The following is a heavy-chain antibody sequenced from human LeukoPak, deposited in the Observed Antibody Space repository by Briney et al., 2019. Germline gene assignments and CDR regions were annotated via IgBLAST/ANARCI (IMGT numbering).Heavy chain of an antibody. J-gene: IGHJ6*04. D-gene: IGHD4-11*01. CDR3: ARDISAFTATRYGMDV. CDR1: GFTFSDYY. Sequence: KPGGSLRLSCAASGFTFSDYYMSWIRQAPGKGLEWVSYISSSGSTIYYADSVKGRFTISRDNAKNSLYLQMNSLRAEDTAVYYCARDISAFTATRYGMDVWGKGTTVTVSS. V-gene: IGHV3-11*04. CDR2: ISSSGSTI.